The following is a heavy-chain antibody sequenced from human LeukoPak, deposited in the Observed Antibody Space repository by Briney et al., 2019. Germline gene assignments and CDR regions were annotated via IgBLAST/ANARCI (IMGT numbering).Heavy chain of an antibody. CDR3: ARSYYDYFDS. Sequence: SETLSLTCTVSGGSISSYYWSWIRQPPGKGLEWVGYIYYSGTTNCNPSLKSRVTISVDTSKNQFSLNMTSVTAADTAVYFCARSYYDYFDSWGQGTLVTVSS. J-gene: IGHJ4*02. D-gene: IGHD2/OR15-2a*01. CDR1: GGSISSYY. V-gene: IGHV4-59*01. CDR2: IYYSGTT.